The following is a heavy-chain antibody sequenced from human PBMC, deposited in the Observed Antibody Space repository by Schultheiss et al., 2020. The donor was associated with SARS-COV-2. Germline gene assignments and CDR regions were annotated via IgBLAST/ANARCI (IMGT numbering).Heavy chain of an antibody. D-gene: IGHD3-22*01. Sequence: ASVKVSCEASGYTFDIYGLTWVRQAPGQGLEWMGWINPNSGGTNYAQKFQGWVTMTRDTSISTAYMELSRLRSDDTAVYYCARDESSAYYYFDYWGQGSLVTVSS. V-gene: IGHV1-2*04. CDR1: GYTFDIYG. CDR2: INPNSGGT. CDR3: ARDESSAYYYFDY. J-gene: IGHJ4*02.